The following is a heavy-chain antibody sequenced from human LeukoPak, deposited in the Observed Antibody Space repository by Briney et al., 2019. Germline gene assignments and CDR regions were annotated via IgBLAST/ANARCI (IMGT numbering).Heavy chain of an antibody. CDR3: AKGRRDDILPPFDY. CDR1: GFTFDDYA. D-gene: IGHD3-9*01. Sequence: PGGSLRLSCAASGFTFDDYAMHWVRQAPGKGLEWVSGISWNSGSIGYADSVKGRFTISRDNAKNSLYLQMNSLRAEDTALYYCAKGRRDDILPPFDYWGQGTLVTVSS. CDR2: ISWNSGSI. V-gene: IGHV3-9*01. J-gene: IGHJ4*02.